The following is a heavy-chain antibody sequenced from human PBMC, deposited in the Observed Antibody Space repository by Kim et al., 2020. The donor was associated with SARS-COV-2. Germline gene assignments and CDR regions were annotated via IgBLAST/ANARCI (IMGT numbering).Heavy chain of an antibody. J-gene: IGHJ4*02. V-gene: IGHV3-23*01. CDR3: AKVTTITAPFYDY. Sequence: ADSVQGRFTSSKDNSTNALNLKMNSLGAEDTALYYCAKVTTITAPFYDYWGQGTLVTVSS. D-gene: IGHD4-4*01.